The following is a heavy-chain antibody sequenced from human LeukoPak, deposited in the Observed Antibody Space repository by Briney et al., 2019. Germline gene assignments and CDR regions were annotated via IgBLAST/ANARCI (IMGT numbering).Heavy chain of an antibody. CDR3: ARGTFYGGNSPLAFDI. D-gene: IGHD4-23*01. V-gene: IGHV3-23*01. CDR2: ISGSGGST. Sequence: QAGGSLRHSCAASGCTLSSDAMSWVRQAPGKGLEWVSAISGSGGSTYYADSVKGRFTIFRDNSKNTLYLQMNSLRAEDTAVYYCARGTFYGGNSPLAFDIWGQGTMVTVSS. J-gene: IGHJ3*02. CDR1: GCTLSSDA.